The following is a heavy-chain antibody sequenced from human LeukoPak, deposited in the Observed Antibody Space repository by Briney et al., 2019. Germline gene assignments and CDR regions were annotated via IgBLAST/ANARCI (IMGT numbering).Heavy chain of an antibody. CDR2: IYYSGSS. J-gene: IGHJ4*02. V-gene: IGHV4-34*01. CDR1: GGSFSGYY. Sequence: SETLSLTCAVYGGSFSGYYWSWIRQPPGKGLEWIGTIYYSGSSYYNPSLKGRVTMSVDTSKNQFSLNLRSVTAPDTAVYYCARLRWLLHFPESGYFESWGQGILVAVSS. CDR3: ARLRWLLHFPESGYFES. D-gene: IGHD3-22*01.